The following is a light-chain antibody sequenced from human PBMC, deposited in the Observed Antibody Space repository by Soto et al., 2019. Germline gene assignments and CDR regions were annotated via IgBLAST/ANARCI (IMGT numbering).Light chain of an antibody. CDR2: EVS. V-gene: IGLV2-8*01. CDR1: SSDVGAYNY. CDR3: SSPAGNNLGV. J-gene: IGLJ2*01. Sequence: QSALTQPPSASGSPGQSVTISCTGTSSDVGAYNYVSWYQQHPGKAPKLIIYEVSKRPSGVPDRFSGSKSGNTASLTVSGLQAEDEADYYCSSPAGNNLGVSGGGTKLTVL.